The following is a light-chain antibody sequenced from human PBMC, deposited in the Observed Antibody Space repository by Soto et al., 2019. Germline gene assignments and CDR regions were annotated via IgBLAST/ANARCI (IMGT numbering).Light chain of an antibody. V-gene: IGLV2-14*02. CDR1: SSEVGNYNL. Sequence: QSALTQPASVSGSLGKSITISCTGTSSEVGNYNLVSWYQQVPGKAPKFLIFEGNKRPSGVSNRFSGSKSGNTASLSISGLQTEDEADYYCSSYTSSSTYVFGTGTKLTVL. CDR2: EGN. J-gene: IGLJ1*01. CDR3: SSYTSSSTYV.